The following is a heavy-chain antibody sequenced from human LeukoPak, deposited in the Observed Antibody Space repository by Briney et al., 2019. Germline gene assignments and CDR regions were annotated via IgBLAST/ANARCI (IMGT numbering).Heavy chain of an antibody. CDR1: GFTFSNFW. V-gene: IGHV3-7*04. D-gene: IGHD1-1*01. Sequence: GSLRLSCAVSGFTFSNFWMSWVRQAPGRGLEWVANIHPEGNEKYHVESVKGRFTISRDNTKSLLFLQMNSLRVEDTAVYYCARGDDFSGDHWGQGTLVTVSS. CDR3: ARGDDFSGDH. CDR2: IHPEGNEK. J-gene: IGHJ4*02.